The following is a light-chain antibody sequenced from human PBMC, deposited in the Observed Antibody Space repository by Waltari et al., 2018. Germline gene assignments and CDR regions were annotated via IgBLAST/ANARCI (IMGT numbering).Light chain of an antibody. V-gene: IGLV1-40*01. Sequence: QSVLTQPPSVSGAPGQRVTISCPGTSSNIGAGPAEHRYQQFPVTAPKLLIYGNSNRPSGVPDRFSGSKSDTSASLTITGLQAEDEADYFCHSFDSSLSTGVVFGGGTKVTVL. J-gene: IGLJ2*01. CDR2: GNS. CDR3: HSFDSSLSTGVV. CDR1: SSNIGAGPA.